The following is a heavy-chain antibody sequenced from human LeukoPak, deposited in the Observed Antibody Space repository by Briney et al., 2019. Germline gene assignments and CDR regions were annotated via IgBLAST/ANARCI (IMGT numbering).Heavy chain of an antibody. CDR2: ISWNSGSI. CDR1: GFTFDDYA. J-gene: IGHJ1*01. CDR3: AKGTYFQH. V-gene: IGHV3-9*01. Sequence: GGSLRLSCAAFGFTFDDYAMHWVRQAPGKGLEWVSGISWNSGSIGYADSVKGRFTISRDNAKNSLYLQMNSLRAEDTALYYCAKGTYFQHWGQGTLVTVSS.